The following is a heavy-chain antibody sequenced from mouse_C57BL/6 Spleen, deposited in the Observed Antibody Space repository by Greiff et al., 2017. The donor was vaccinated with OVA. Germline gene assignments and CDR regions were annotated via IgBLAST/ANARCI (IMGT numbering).Heavy chain of an antibody. D-gene: IGHD1-1*02. CDR3: ARAGYGGFLAY. CDR1: GFTFSDYG. Sequence: EVKLMESGGGLVKPGGSLKLSCAASGFTFSDYGMHWVRQAPEKGLEWVAYISSGSSTIYYADTVKGRFTISRDNAKNTLFLQMTSLRSEDTAMYYCARAGYGGFLAYWGQGTLVTVSA. CDR2: ISSGSSTI. V-gene: IGHV5-17*01. J-gene: IGHJ3*01.